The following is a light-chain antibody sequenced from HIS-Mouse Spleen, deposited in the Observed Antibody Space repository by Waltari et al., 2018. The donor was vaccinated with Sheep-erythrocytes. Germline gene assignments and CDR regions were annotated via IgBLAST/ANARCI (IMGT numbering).Light chain of an antibody. Sequence: QSALTQPRSVSGSPGQSVTISCTGTSSDVGGYNYVPWYQQHPAKAPKLMINDVSTRPSGVPDRFSGSKSGNTASLTISGLQAEDEADYYCCSYAGSYNHVFATGTKVTVL. J-gene: IGLJ1*01. CDR2: DVS. V-gene: IGLV2-11*01. CDR1: SSDVGGYNY. CDR3: CSYAGSYNHV.